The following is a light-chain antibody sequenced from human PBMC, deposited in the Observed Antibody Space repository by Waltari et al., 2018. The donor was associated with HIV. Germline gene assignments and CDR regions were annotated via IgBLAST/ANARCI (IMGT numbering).Light chain of an antibody. CDR1: SLRFYS. CDR3: NSRDRSGYLHVV. CDR2: GRN. Sequence: SSELTQGPAVSVALGQTVRITCQGGSLRFYSASWYQQKPGQAPVLVIYGRNNRPSGIPARFSGSRSGNTASFTITGAQAEDEADYYCNSRDRSGYLHVVFGGGTKLTVL. V-gene: IGLV3-19*01. J-gene: IGLJ2*01.